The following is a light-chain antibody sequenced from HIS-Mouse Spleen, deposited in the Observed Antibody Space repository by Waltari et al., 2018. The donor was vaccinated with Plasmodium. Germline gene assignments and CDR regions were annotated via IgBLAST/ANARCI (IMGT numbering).Light chain of an antibody. V-gene: IGKV1-8*01. J-gene: IGKJ2*01. CDR1: QGIRSY. CDR3: QQYYSYPYT. CDR2: AAS. Sequence: AIRMTQSPSSFSASTGDRVTITCRASQGIRSYLAWYQLKPGKAPKLLIYAASTLQSGVPSRFSGSGSGTDFTLTISCLQSEDLATYYCQQYYSYPYTFGQGTKLEIK.